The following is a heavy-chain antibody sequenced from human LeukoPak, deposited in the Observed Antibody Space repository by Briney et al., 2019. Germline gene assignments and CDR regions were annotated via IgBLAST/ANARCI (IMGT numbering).Heavy chain of an antibody. J-gene: IGHJ4*02. CDR3: ARGPKDY. Sequence: GKGLEWIGEINHSGSTNYNPSLKSRVTISVDTSKNQFSLKLSSVTAADTAVYYCARGPKDYWGQGTLVTVSS. V-gene: IGHV4-34*01. CDR2: INHSGST.